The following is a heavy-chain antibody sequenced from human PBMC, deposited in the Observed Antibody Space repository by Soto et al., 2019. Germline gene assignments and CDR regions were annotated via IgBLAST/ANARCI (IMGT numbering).Heavy chain of an antibody. D-gene: IGHD6-13*01. CDR1: GYTFTSYG. J-gene: IGHJ4*02. Sequence: ASVKVSCKSSGYTFTSYGISWVRQAPGQGLEWMGWISAYNGNTNYAQKLQGRVTMTTDTSTSTAYMELRSLRAEDMAVYYCARQSYSSYYFDYWGQGTLVTVSS. CDR3: ARQSYSSYYFDY. V-gene: IGHV1-18*03. CDR2: ISAYNGNT.